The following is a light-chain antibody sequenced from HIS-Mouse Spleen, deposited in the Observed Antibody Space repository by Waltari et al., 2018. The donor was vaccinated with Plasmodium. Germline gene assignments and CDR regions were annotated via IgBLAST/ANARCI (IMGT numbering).Light chain of an antibody. CDR2: EDS. V-gene: IGLV3-10*01. CDR3: YSTDSSGNHRV. J-gene: IGLJ3*02. CDR1: ALPKKY. Sequence: SYELTQPPSVSVSPGQTARITCSGDALPKKYASWYQQKSGQAPGLVIYEDSKRPSGVPERLSGSSSGTRASWTISGAQVEDEADYYCYSTDSSGNHRVFGGGTKLTVL.